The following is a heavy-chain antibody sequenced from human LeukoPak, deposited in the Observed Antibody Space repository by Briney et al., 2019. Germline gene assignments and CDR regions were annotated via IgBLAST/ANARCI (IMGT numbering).Heavy chain of an antibody. J-gene: IGHJ4*02. CDR3: AREDIAVAADY. D-gene: IGHD6-19*01. CDR1: GYTFTSYA. Sequence: GASVKVSFKASGYTFTSYAMHWVRQAPGQRLEWMGWINAGNGNTKYSQKFQGRVTITRDTSASTAYMELSSLRSEDTAVYYCAREDIAVAADYWGQGTLVTVSS. V-gene: IGHV1-3*01. CDR2: INAGNGNT.